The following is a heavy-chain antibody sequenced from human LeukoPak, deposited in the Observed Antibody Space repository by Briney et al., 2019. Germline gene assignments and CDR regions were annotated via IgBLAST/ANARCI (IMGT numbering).Heavy chain of an antibody. Sequence: SETLSLTCAVYGGSFSPYYWSWIRQPPGKGLEWIGYIYCSGSTNYNPSLKSRVTISVDTSKNQFSLKLSSVTAADTAVYYCATGGYSYGLPDYWGQGTLVTVSS. J-gene: IGHJ4*02. CDR3: ATGGYSYGLPDY. V-gene: IGHV4-59*01. CDR2: IYCSGST. D-gene: IGHD5-18*01. CDR1: GGSFSPYY.